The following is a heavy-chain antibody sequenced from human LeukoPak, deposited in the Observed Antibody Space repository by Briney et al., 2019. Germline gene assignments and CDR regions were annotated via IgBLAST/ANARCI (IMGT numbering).Heavy chain of an antibody. Sequence: SETLSLTCTVSGGSISGYYWSWIRQPPGKGLEWIGYIYYSGSTNYNPSLKSRVTISVDTSKNQFSLKLSSVTAADTAVYYCARFLVERLYYDPKYYFDYWGQGTLVTVSS. D-gene: IGHD3-22*01. V-gene: IGHV4-59*01. CDR1: GGSISGYY. J-gene: IGHJ4*02. CDR3: ARFLVERLYYDPKYYFDY. CDR2: IYYSGST.